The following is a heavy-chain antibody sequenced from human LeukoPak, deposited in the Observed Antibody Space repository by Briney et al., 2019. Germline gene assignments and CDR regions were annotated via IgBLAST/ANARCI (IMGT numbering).Heavy chain of an antibody. CDR3: AKDRYYYDSSGYYYFDY. CDR2: VIPIFSTA. J-gene: IGHJ4*02. V-gene: IGHV1-69*13. D-gene: IGHD3-22*01. CDR1: GGTFSNYA. Sequence: SVKVSCKASGGTFSNYAIGWVRQAPGQGLEWMGGVIPIFSTANYAQKFRGRVTITADGSTSTAYMELSSLRSEDTAVYYCAKDRYYYDSSGYYYFDYWGQGTLVTVSS.